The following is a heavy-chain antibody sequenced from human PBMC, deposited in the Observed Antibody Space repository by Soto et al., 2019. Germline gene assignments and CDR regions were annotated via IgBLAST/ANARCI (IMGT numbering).Heavy chain of an antibody. CDR3: ARVPAY. Sequence: QLQLLESGSGLVKPSQTLSLTCAVSGGSISSGGYSWGWIRQPPGKGLEWIGYIYHSVSTYYNPSLKSRVTISVDRSKTQFALRLSSVSAADTAVYYCARVPAYWGQGTLVTVSS. CDR2: IYHSVST. CDR1: GGSISSGGYS. V-gene: IGHV4-30-2*01. J-gene: IGHJ4*02.